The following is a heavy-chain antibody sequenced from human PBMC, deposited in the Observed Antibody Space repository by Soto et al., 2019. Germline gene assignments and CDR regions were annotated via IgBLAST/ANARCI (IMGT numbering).Heavy chain of an antibody. V-gene: IGHV4-59*01. CDR2: IYYSGST. Sequence: QVQLQESGPGLVKPSETLSLTCTVSGGSISSYYWSWIRQPPGKGLEWIGYIYYSGSTNYNPSLKRRVTISVDTSKNQFSLKLSSVTAADTAVYYCARYSSYYDILTGYYTHNSFDYWGQGTLVTVSS. CDR1: GGSISSYY. J-gene: IGHJ4*02. CDR3: ARYSSYYDILTGYYTHNSFDY. D-gene: IGHD3-9*01.